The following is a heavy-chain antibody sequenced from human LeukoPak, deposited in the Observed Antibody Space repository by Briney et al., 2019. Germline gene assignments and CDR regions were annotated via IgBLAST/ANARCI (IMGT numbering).Heavy chain of an antibody. V-gene: IGHV3-11*01. J-gene: IGHJ4*02. D-gene: IGHD3/OR15-3a*01. CDR1: GFTLSDYY. CDR2: SSSSGSTI. Sequence: GGSLRLSCAASGFTLSDYYMSWIRQAPGKGLEWVSYSSSSGSTIYYADSVKGRFAISRGNAKNSLYLQMNSLRAEDTAVYYCARRRDFIDYWGQGTLVTVSS. CDR3: ARRRDFIDY.